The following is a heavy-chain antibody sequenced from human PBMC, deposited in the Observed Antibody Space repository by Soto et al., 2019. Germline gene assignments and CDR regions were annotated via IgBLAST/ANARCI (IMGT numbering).Heavy chain of an antibody. Sequence: QVQLVQSGAEVKKPGASVKVSCKASGYTFSSYRISWVRQAPGQGPEWMGWIHAYNGDTKYAQKSQDRLLLTTHTPPSTASLERRRIQSDDTAVYYGARANYGADDYWGQGTLVTVSS. CDR3: ARANYGADDY. D-gene: IGHD4-17*01. J-gene: IGHJ4*02. CDR1: GYTFSSYR. CDR2: IHAYNGDT. V-gene: IGHV1-18*01.